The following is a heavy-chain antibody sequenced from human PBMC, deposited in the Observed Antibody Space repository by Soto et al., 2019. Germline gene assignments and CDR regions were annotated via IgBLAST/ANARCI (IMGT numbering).Heavy chain of an antibody. Sequence: QVQLQESGPGLVKPSQTLSLTCTVSGGSISSGVYYWSWIRQPPGKGLEWIGYIYYSGSTYYNPSLKRRVTISVDTSKNQFSLKLSSVTAADTAVYYCARVRHINAFDIWGQGTMVTGSS. CDR3: ARVRHINAFDI. D-gene: IGHD1-20*01. CDR2: IYYSGST. CDR1: GGSISSGVYY. J-gene: IGHJ3*02. V-gene: IGHV4-30-4*01.